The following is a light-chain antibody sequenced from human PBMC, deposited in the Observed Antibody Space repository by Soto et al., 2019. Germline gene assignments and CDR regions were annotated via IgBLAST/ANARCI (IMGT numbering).Light chain of an antibody. Sequence: QSALTQHASVSGSPGQSITISCTGTNSDVESYNLVSWFRQHPGEAPKLIVYEGTKRPSGVSNRFSGSKSGNPASLTISGLQAEDEANYYCCSYAGTATVFGTGTKLTVL. CDR3: CSYAGTATV. CDR2: EGT. J-gene: IGLJ1*01. CDR1: NSDVESYNL. V-gene: IGLV2-23*03.